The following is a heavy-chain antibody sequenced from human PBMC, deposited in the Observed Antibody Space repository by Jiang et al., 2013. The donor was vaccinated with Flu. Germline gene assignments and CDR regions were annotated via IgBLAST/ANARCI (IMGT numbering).Heavy chain of an antibody. V-gene: IGHV1-3*01. J-gene: IGHJ3*02. Sequence: CKASGYTFTRYAIHWVRQAPGQRLEWVGWMNAGNGDARYSQKFQDRVTITRDTSASTAYMEMTSLGSEDTAVYYCARAVPQLYSNPNAFDIWGQGTMVTVSS. CDR1: GYTFTRYA. D-gene: IGHD4-11*01. CDR2: MNAGNGDA. CDR3: ARAVPQLYSNPNAFDI.